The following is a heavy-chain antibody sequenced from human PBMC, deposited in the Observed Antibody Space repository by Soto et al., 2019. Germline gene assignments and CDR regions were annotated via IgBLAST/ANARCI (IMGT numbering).Heavy chain of an antibody. CDR2: VYHSGST. V-gene: IGHV4-59*08. Sequence: SETRSLTCTVSGDSTSYYYWSWIRVAPGKGLEWIGSVYHSGSTNYNPSLKSRVTILRDSSKAQFSLKLNSATAADTAVYYCAIGYMDWFDPWGQGTLVTVSS. D-gene: IGHD2-2*02. CDR3: AIGYMDWFDP. J-gene: IGHJ5*02. CDR1: GDSTSYYY.